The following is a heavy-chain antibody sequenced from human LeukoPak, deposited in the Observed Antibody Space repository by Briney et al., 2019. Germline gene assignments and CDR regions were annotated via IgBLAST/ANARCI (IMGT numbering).Heavy chain of an antibody. J-gene: IGHJ3*01. Sequence: ASVKVSCKASGYIFDTYGISWVRQAPGQGLEWMGWINSNYGSRKYAQKFQDRVTMTTDTSTSTAYMELRSLRSDDTAVYYCARMGVLSRIQLWHDAFDVWGQGTMVTVSS. CDR2: INSNYGSR. D-gene: IGHD5-18*01. CDR1: GYIFDTYG. CDR3: ARMGVLSRIQLWHDAFDV. V-gene: IGHV1-18*01.